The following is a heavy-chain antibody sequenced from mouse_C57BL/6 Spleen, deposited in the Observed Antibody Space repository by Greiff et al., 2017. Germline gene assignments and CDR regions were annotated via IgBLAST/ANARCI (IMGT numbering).Heavy chain of an antibody. V-gene: IGHV1-50*01. Sequence: QVQLKQPGAELVKPGASVKLSCKASGYTFTSYWMQWVKQRPGQGLEWIGEIDPSDSYTNYNQKFKGKATLTVDTSSSTAYMQLSSLTSEDSAVYYCARRNYDSYYYAMDYWGQGTSVTVSS. D-gene: IGHD2-4*01. J-gene: IGHJ4*01. CDR2: IDPSDSYT. CDR1: GYTFTSYW. CDR3: ARRNYDSYYYAMDY.